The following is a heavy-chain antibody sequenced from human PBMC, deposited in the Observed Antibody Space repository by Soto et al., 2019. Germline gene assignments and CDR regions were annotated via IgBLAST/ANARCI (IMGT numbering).Heavy chain of an antibody. D-gene: IGHD3-3*01. J-gene: IGHJ4*02. CDR1: GFSLTTSGVG. V-gene: IGHV2-5*02. CDR2: IYWDDDK. Sequence: QITLKESGPTVVKPTETLTLTCTFSGFSLTTSGVGVRWVRQSPGKAPEWLALIYWDDDKRYSTSLNSRLIITKDTSKNLVVLTTANVDPADTATYYCAHRVLRTVFGLVTTTAIYFDFWGPGTPVVVSS. CDR3: AHRVLRTVFGLVTTTAIYFDF.